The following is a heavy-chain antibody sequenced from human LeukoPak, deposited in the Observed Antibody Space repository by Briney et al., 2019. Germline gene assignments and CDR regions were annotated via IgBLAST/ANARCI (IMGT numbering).Heavy chain of an antibody. J-gene: IGHJ3*02. CDR1: GGSISSGSYY. V-gene: IGHV4-61*02. CDR2: IYTSGST. CDR3: ARVDPYYYDSSGYYHPYAFDI. Sequence: SQTLSLTCTVSGGSISSGSYYWSWIRQAAGKGLEWIGRIYTSGSTNYNPSLKSRVTISVDTSKNQFSLKLSSVTAADTAVYYCARVDPYYYDSSGYYHPYAFDIWGQGTMVTVSS. D-gene: IGHD3-22*01.